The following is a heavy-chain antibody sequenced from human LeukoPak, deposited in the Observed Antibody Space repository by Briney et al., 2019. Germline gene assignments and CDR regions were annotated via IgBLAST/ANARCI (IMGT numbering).Heavy chain of an antibody. CDR3: ARHQAENWFDP. Sequence: PGGSLRLSCAASGFTVSSNYMSWVRQAPGKGLEWVSVIYSGGSTYYADSVKDRFTISRDNSKNTLYLQMNSLRAEDTAVYYCARHQAENWFDPWGQGTLVTVSS. CDR2: IYSGGST. D-gene: IGHD6-13*01. CDR1: GFTVSSNY. J-gene: IGHJ5*02. V-gene: IGHV3-53*01.